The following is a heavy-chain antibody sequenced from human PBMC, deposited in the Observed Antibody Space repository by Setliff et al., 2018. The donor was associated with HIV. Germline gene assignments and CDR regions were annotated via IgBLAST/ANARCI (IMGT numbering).Heavy chain of an antibody. CDR3: ARTRRDDSSGYYAPLFDY. Sequence: SETLSLTCTVSGGSISSGSYSWTWIRQPAGKGLEWIGRIYTTGSTNYNPSLKSRVTMSVDTSDNQFSLRLSSVTAADTAVYYCARTRRDDSSGYYAPLFDYWGQGALVTVSS. CDR2: IYTTGST. V-gene: IGHV4-61*02. CDR1: GGSISSGSYS. D-gene: IGHD3-22*01. J-gene: IGHJ4*02.